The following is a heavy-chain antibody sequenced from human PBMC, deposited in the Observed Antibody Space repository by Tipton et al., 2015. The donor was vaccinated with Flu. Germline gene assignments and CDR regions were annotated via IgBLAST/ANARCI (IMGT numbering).Heavy chain of an antibody. CDR1: GFTFGDFA. J-gene: IGHJ3*02. D-gene: IGHD3-22*01. CDR2: IRRKVYGGTT. Sequence: QLVQSGGGLEKPGRSLRLSCTASGFTFGDFAMSWFRQAPGQGLDWVGIIRRKVYGGTTEYAASVKGRFTISRDDSKSIAYLQMNSLRTEDTAVYYCSRSYYDSSGYLEAFDIWGQGTMVTVSS. V-gene: IGHV3-49*05. CDR3: SRSYYDSSGYLEAFDI.